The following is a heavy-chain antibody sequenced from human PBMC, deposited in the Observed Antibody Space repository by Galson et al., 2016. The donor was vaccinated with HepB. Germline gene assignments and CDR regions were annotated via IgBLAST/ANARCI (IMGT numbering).Heavy chain of an antibody. CDR3: VRVAAGGNFFDY. J-gene: IGHJ4*02. Sequence: SLRLSCAASGFTFSDYPMSWIRQAPGKGLQWLSHISSGGDITYYAGSVRGRFTVSRDNSKNSLYLQMNILRAEDTAIYYCVRVAAGGNFFDYWGQGTLVTVSS. D-gene: IGHD3-16*01. CDR1: GFTFSDYP. CDR2: ISSGGDIT. V-gene: IGHV3-11*04.